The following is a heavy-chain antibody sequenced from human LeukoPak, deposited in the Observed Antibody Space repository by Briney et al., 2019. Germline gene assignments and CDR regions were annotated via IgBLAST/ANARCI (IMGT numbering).Heavy chain of an antibody. CDR3: ARLLGLGYCSGTTCYRWFDP. CDR1: GGSISSSSYY. Sequence: SETLSLTCTVSGGSISSSSYYWGWIRQPPGKGLEYIGSIYYNGNTYYNPSLKTRITISVDTSKNQFSLKLSSVTAADTAVYYCARLLGLGYCSGTTCYRWFDPWGQGTLVTVSS. CDR2: IYYNGNT. J-gene: IGHJ5*02. V-gene: IGHV4-39*01. D-gene: IGHD2-2*01.